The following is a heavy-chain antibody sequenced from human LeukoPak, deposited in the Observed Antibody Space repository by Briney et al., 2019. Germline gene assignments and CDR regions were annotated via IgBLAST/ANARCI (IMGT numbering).Heavy chain of an antibody. CDR1: GYTFTSYY. CDR3: ARKQRAELGHDY. D-gene: IGHD7-27*01. J-gene: IGHJ4*02. Sequence: ASVKVSCKASGYTFTSYYMHWVRQPPGQGLEWMGIINPSGGSTSYAQKFQGRVTMTRDTSTSTVYMELSSLRSEDTAVYYCARKQRAELGHDYWGQGTLVTVTS. CDR2: INPSGGST. V-gene: IGHV1-46*01.